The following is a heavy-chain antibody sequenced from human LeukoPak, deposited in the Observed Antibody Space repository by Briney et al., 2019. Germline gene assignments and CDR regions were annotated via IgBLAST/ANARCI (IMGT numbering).Heavy chain of an antibody. D-gene: IGHD3-22*01. CDR3: ATNHYYDRVWDY. Sequence: ASVKVSCKVSGYTLTELSMHWVRQAPGKGLEWMGGFDPEDGETIYAQKFQGRATMTEDTSTDTAYMELSSLRSEDTAVYYCATNHYYDRVWDYWGQGTLVTVSS. J-gene: IGHJ4*02. CDR1: GYTLTELS. V-gene: IGHV1-24*01. CDR2: FDPEDGET.